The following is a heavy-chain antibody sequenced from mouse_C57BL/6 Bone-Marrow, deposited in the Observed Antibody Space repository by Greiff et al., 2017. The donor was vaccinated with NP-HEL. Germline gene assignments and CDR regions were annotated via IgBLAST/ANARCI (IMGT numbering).Heavy chain of an antibody. V-gene: IGHV7-3*01. CDR1: GFTFTDYY. Sequence: EVQGVESGGGLVQPGGSLSLSCAASGFTFTDYYMSWVRQPPGKALEWLGFIRNKANGYTTEYSASVKGRFTISRDNSQSILYLQMNALRAEDSSTYYGARYSPYYAMDDWGQGTSVTVSS. J-gene: IGHJ4*01. CDR2: IRNKANGYTT. CDR3: ARYSPYYAMDD.